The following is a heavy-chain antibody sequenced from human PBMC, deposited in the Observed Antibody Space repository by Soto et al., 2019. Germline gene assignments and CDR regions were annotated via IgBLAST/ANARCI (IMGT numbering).Heavy chain of an antibody. CDR2: INHSGTT. CDR1: GESFTGYY. CDR3: ATTTLNGGYYFDY. V-gene: IGHV4-34*01. J-gene: IGHJ4*02. Sequence: SETLSLTCAVYGESFTGYYWSWIRQPPGAGLEWIGEINHSGTTNYNPSLKSRVIISVDTSKNQISLKLSSVTAADTAVYYCATTTLNGGYYFDYWGQGTRVIVSS. D-gene: IGHD1-1*01.